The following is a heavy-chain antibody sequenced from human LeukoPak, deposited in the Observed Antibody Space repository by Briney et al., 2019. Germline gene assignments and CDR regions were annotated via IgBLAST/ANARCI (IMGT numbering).Heavy chain of an antibody. V-gene: IGHV1-18*01. Sequence: ASVKVSCKASGYTFTSYGISWVRPAPGQGLEWMGWISAYNGNTNYAQKLQGRVTMTTDTSTSTAYMELRSLRSDDTAVYYCARDLTDYDFWSGYYLPGDYWGQGTLVTVSS. CDR3: ARDLTDYDFWSGYYLPGDY. J-gene: IGHJ4*02. D-gene: IGHD3-3*01. CDR1: GYTFTSYG. CDR2: ISAYNGNT.